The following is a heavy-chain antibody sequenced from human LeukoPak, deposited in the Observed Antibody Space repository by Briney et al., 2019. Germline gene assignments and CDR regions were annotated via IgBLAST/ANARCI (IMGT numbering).Heavy chain of an antibody. D-gene: IGHD5-18*01. Sequence: GASVKVSCKASGYTFTSYYMHWVRQAPGQGLEWMGIINPSGGSTSHAQKFQGRVTMTRDTSTSTVYMELSSLRSEDTAVYYCARDLGGSGYSYGFFDYWGQGTLVTVSS. CDR2: INPSGGST. CDR3: ARDLGGSGYSYGFFDY. V-gene: IGHV1-46*01. CDR1: GYTFTSYY. J-gene: IGHJ4*02.